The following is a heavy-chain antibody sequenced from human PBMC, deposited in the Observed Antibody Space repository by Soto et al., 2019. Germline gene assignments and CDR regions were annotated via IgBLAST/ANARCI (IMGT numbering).Heavy chain of an antibody. D-gene: IGHD4-17*01. J-gene: IGHJ4*02. CDR1: GYTFNSYA. CDR3: ECRYGDYAGFDY. Sequence: QVQLVQSGAEVKKPGGSVKVSCKASGYTFNSYAMHWVRQAPGQMLEWMGWINAGNGNTTYSKKFQVRVTITRDTYVSTAYMELSSLRSEDTAVYYCECRYGDYAGFDYWGQGTLVTVSS. CDR2: INAGNGNT. V-gene: IGHV1-3*01.